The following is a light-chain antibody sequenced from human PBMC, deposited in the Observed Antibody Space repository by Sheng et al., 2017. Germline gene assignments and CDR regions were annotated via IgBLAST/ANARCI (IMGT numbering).Light chain of an antibody. CDR1: QSVSSTY. CDR2: GAS. V-gene: IGKV3-20*01. J-gene: IGKJ3*01. Sequence: EIVLTQSPATLSLSPGERATLSCRASQSVSSTYLAWYQQKPGQAPRLLIYGASTRTTGIPDRFSGSGSGTDFTLTISRLEPEDFAVYYCQQYRSSPRTFGPGTKVDIK. CDR3: QQYRSSPRT.